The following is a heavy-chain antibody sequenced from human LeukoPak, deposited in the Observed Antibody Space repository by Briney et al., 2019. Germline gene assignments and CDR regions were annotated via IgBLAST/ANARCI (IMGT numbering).Heavy chain of an antibody. CDR3: ARDRITLGSFDY. V-gene: IGHV3-30-3*01. D-gene: IGHD3-10*01. CDR2: ISYDGSNK. Sequence: GGSLRLSCAASGFTFSSYAMRWVRQAPGKGLEWVAVISYDGSNKYYADSVKGRFTISRDNSKNTLYLQMNSLRAEDTAVYYCARDRITLGSFDYWGQGTLVTVSS. J-gene: IGHJ4*02. CDR1: GFTFSSYA.